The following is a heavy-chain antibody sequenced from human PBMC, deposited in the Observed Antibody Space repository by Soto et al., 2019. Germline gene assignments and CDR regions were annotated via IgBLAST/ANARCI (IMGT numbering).Heavy chain of an antibody. Sequence: QVQLVQSGAEVKKPGASVKVSCKASGYTFTSYGISWVRQAPGQGLEWMGWISAYNGNTNYAQKLQGRVTMTTDTSTSPAYMELRSRKSDDTAVYYCGRDWAAAGPFDYWGQGTLVTVSS. CDR2: ISAYNGNT. D-gene: IGHD6-13*01. CDR1: GYTFTSYG. CDR3: GRDWAAAGPFDY. V-gene: IGHV1-18*01. J-gene: IGHJ4*02.